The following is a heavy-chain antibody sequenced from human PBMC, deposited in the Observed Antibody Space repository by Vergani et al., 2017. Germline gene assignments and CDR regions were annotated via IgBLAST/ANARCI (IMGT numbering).Heavy chain of an antibody. CDR2: INPNGGGT. Sequence: QVQLVQSGAEVKKPGASVKVSCKASGYTFTGYYMHWVRQAPGQGLEWMGWINPNGGGTNYAQKFQGWVTMTRDTSISTAYMELSRLRSDDTAVYYCARPYDILTGYPTLDYWGQGTLVTVSS. CDR1: GYTFTGYY. J-gene: IGHJ4*02. D-gene: IGHD3-9*01. CDR3: ARPYDILTGYPTLDY. V-gene: IGHV1-2*04.